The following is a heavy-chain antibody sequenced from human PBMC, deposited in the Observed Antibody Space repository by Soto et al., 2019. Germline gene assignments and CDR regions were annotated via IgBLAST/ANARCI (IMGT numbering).Heavy chain of an antibody. V-gene: IGHV1-18*01. CDR3: ARAMGIAARPDASYYYGMDV. CDR1: GYTFTSYG. D-gene: IGHD6-6*01. J-gene: IGHJ6*02. CDR2: ISAYNGNT. Sequence: ASVKVSCKASGYTFTSYGISWVRQAPGQGLEWRGWISAYNGNTNYAQKLQGRVTMTTDTSTSTAYMELRSLRSDDTAVYYCARAMGIAARPDASYYYGMDVWGQGTAVTVSS.